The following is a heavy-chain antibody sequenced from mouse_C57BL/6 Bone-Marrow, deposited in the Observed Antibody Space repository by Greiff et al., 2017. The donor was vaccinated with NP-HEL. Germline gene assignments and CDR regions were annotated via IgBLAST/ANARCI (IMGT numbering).Heavy chain of an antibody. CDR2: ISNGGGST. D-gene: IGHD2-3*01. CDR3: ARHTLDGYPWYFEV. J-gene: IGHJ1*03. V-gene: IGHV5-12*01. Sequence: EVQLVESGGGLVQPGGSLKLSCAASGFTFSDYYMYWVRQTPEKRLEWVAYISNGGGSTYYPDTVKGRFTISRDNAKNTLYLQMSRLKSEDTAMYYCARHTLDGYPWYFEVWGTGTTVTVSS. CDR1: GFTFSDYY.